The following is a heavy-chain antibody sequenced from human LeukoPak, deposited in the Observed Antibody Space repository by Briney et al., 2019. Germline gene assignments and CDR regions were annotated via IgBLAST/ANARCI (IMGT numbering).Heavy chain of an antibody. V-gene: IGHV1-69*13. D-gene: IGHD4-17*01. CDR1: GGTFSSYA. CDR3: ARDPDYGDYLAPS. Sequence: ASVKVSCKASGGTFSSYAISWVRQAPGQGLEWMGGIIPIFGTANYAQKFQGRVTITADESTSTAYMELSSLRSEDTAVYYCARDPDYGDYLAPSWGQGTLVTVSS. J-gene: IGHJ5*02. CDR2: IIPIFGTA.